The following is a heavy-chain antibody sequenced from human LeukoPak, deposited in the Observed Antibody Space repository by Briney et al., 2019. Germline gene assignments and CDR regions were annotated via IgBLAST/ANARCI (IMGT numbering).Heavy chain of an antibody. Sequence: GSVKVSCKASGYTFTSYGISWVRQAPGQGLEWMGWISPYNGNTNYAQKLQGRVTMTTDTSTSTAYMELRSLRSDDTAVYCCARDGPYYYDSSGYEFDYWGQGTLVTVSS. CDR2: ISPYNGNT. J-gene: IGHJ4*02. CDR1: GYTFTSYG. CDR3: ARDGPYYYDSSGYEFDY. D-gene: IGHD3-22*01. V-gene: IGHV1-18*01.